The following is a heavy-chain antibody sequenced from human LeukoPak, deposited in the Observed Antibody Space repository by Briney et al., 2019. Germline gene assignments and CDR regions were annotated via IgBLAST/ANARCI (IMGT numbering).Heavy chain of an antibody. CDR2: INSDGSST. Sequence: SGGSLSLSCAASGLTFNSYWMHWVRQAPGKGLVWVSRINSDGSSTSYADSVKGRFTISRDNAKNTLYLQMNSLSAKDTPVYYCAREVGATKGFDYWGQGTLVTVSS. V-gene: IGHV3-74*01. D-gene: IGHD1-26*01. CDR3: AREVGATKGFDY. J-gene: IGHJ4*02. CDR1: GLTFNSYW.